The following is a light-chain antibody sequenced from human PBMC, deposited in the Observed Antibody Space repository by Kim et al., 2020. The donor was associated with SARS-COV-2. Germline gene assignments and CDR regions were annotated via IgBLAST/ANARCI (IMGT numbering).Light chain of an antibody. CDR1: QSVSNY. CDR3: QQRSNWIS. V-gene: IGKV3-11*01. CDR2: DAS. Sequence: SLSPGESATLSCRASQSVSNYLAWYQQKPGQAPRLLIYDASNRATGIPARFSGSGSGTDFTLTIGSLEPEDFAVYYCQQRSNWISFGQGTRLEIK. J-gene: IGKJ5*01.